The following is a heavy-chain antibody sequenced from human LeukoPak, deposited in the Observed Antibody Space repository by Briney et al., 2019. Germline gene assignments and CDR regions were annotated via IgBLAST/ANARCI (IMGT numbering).Heavy chain of an antibody. CDR3: ARGYDSSGYIYYYYYMDV. Sequence: SETLSLTCTVSGGSISSSSYYWGLIRQPPGKVLEWIGESNHSGSTNYNPSLKSRVTISVDTSKNQFSLKLSPVTAADTAVYYCARGYDSSGYIYYYYYMDVWGKGTTVTVSS. J-gene: IGHJ6*03. D-gene: IGHD3-22*01. CDR1: GGSISSSSYY. V-gene: IGHV4-39*07. CDR2: SNHSGST.